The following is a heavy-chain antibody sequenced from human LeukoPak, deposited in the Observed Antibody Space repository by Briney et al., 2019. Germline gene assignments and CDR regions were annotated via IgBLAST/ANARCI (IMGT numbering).Heavy chain of an antibody. V-gene: IGHV4-59*11. CDR3: SRAGTGFNTPGAY. CDR2: IHYSGST. J-gene: IGHJ4*02. Sequence: SETLSLTCSVSGASISSHYWSWIRQPPGKGLGWIGYIHYSGSTNCNPSLKSRVTISLDTSKNQFSLKLTSVTAADTAVYYCSRAGTGFNTPGAYWGQGTLVTVSS. D-gene: IGHD1-14*01. CDR1: GASISSHY.